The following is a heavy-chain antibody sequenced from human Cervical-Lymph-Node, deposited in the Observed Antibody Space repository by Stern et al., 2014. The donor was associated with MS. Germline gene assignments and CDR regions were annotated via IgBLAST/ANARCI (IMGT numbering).Heavy chain of an antibody. D-gene: IGHD2-21*01. Sequence: HVTLRESGPALVKPTQTLTLTCTFSGFSLSTTGMCFSWIRQPPGKALEWLALLDWDGDKYYSTALKTRLTISKDTSKNQVVLTMTNMAPLDTATYFCVRAREGYYFDYWGQGIPVTVSS. CDR3: VRAREGYYFDY. CDR1: GFSLSTTGMC. CDR2: LDWDGDK. J-gene: IGHJ4*02. V-gene: IGHV2-70*01.